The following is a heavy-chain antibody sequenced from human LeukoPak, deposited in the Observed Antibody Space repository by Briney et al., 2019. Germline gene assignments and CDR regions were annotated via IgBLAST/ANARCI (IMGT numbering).Heavy chain of an antibody. CDR1: GGSISSYY. D-gene: IGHD2-15*01. J-gene: IGHJ3*02. Sequence: SETLSLTCTVSGGSISSYYWSWIRQPPGKGLEWIGYIYYSGSTNYNPSLKSRVTISVDTSKNQFSLKLSSVTAADTAVYYCASDIVEMHAFDIWGQGTMVTVSS. CDR2: IYYSGST. V-gene: IGHV4-59*01. CDR3: ASDIVEMHAFDI.